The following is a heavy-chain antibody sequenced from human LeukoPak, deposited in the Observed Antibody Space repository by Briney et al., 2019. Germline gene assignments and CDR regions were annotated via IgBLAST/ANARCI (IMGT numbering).Heavy chain of an antibody. CDR3: AKAPATGEGYYFYYMDV. D-gene: IGHD7-27*01. CDR2: VNGRGATT. CDR1: GFTFSDYA. V-gene: IGHV3-23*01. J-gene: IGHJ6*03. Sequence: GGSLRLSCAASGFASGFTFSDYAVSWVRQAPGKGPEWVASVNGRGATTYYADSVRGRFTISRDNSKDTLYLQMISLGADDTAIYFCAKAPATGEGYYFYYMDVWGKGTTVTVSS.